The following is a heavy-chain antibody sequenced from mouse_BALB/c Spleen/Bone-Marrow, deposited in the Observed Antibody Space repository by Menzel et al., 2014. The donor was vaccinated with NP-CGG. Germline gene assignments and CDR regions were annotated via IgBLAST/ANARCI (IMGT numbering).Heavy chain of an antibody. Sequence: VHLVESGPELVKPGASVKISCKASGYAFSSSWMNWVKQRPGRGLEWVGRIFPGDGDTYYNGKFKGKATLTADKSSSTAYMQLSSLTSVDSAVYFCARSDGYRAMDYWGQGTSVTVSS. CDR1: GYAFSSSW. CDR3: ARSDGYRAMDY. V-gene: IGHV1-82*01. J-gene: IGHJ4*01. CDR2: IFPGDGDT. D-gene: IGHD2-3*01.